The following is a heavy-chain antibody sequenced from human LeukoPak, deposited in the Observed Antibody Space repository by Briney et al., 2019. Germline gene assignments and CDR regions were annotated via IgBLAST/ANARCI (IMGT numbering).Heavy chain of an antibody. J-gene: IGHJ4*02. CDR3: ARDFALNPYYYDSSGELGLDY. CDR2: ISAYNGNT. D-gene: IGHD3-22*01. Sequence: GASVKVSCKASGYTFTSYGISWVRQAPGQGLEWMGWISAYNGNTNYAQKLQGRVTMTTDTSTSTAYMELRSLRSDDTAVHYCARDFALNPYYYDSSGELGLDYWGQGTLVTVSS. V-gene: IGHV1-18*01. CDR1: GYTFTSYG.